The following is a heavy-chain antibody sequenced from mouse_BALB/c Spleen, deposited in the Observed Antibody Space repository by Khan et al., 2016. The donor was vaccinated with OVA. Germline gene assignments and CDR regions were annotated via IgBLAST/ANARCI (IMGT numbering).Heavy chain of an antibody. CDR3: ARETAYYGNYEAMDY. CDR2: IWAGGST. V-gene: IGHV2-9*02. D-gene: IGHD2-10*01. Sequence: QVQLKESGPGLVAPSQSLSITCTVSGFSLTNYGVNWVRQPPGKGLKWLGIIWAGGSTNYNSALMSRVGIRKDNAKSQVFLKMNSLQTDDTAMYYCARETAYYGNYEAMDYWGQGTSVTVSS. CDR1: GFSLTNYG. J-gene: IGHJ4*01.